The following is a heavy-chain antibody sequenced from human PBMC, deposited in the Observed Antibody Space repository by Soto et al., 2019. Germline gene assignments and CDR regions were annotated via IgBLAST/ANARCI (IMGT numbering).Heavy chain of an antibody. J-gene: IGHJ4*02. CDR2: ISGYYGNF. Sequence: VPVKVSSMASGSRFKSYGGGWVRQAPGKRLEWMGWISGYYGNFMFAEKVEERVTMPTDSSTSPAYLELRSLRFDATAVYFCAGEFGLLPISGWEYGDQGALV. CDR3: AGEFGLLPISGWEY. CDR1: GSRFKSYG. V-gene: IGHV1-18*04. D-gene: IGHD1-26*01.